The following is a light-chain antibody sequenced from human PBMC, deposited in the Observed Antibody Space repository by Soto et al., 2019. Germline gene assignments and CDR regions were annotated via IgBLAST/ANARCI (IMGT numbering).Light chain of an antibody. V-gene: IGKV1-9*01. CDR2: GAS. J-gene: IGKJ2*01. Sequence: DIQLTQSPSFLSTSVGDRVTITCRASQGISSYLAWYQQKPGNAPKLLIYGASTMQSGVPARFSGSGSGTDFTLTSSSLQPEDFTTYYCQQINSSPYTFGQGTKLEIK. CDR1: QGISSY. CDR3: QQINSSPYT.